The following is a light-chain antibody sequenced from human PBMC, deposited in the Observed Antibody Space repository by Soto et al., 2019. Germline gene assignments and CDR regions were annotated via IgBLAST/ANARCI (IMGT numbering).Light chain of an antibody. CDR2: ASS. CDR3: QQYGRSSYT. V-gene: IGKV3-20*01. Sequence: EIVLTQSPGTLSLSPGERATLSCRASQSISSSYLAWYQQKPGQAPRLLIYASSSRATGIPDRFSGSGSGTVFTLTISRLEPEDFAVYYCQQYGRSSYTFGQGTQLEIK. J-gene: IGKJ2*01. CDR1: QSISSSY.